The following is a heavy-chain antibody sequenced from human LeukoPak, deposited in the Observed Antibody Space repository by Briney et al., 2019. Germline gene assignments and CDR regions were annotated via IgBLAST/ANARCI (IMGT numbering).Heavy chain of an antibody. Sequence: GASVQVSCKASGYTFTSYDINWVRQATGQGLEWIGWINPNSGNTGYAQKFQGRVNMTRNTSISTAYMELSSLRSEDTAVYYCARGVSIVGATWYYYYMDVWGKGTTVTVSS. CDR2: INPNSGNT. CDR3: ARGVSIVGATWYYYYMDV. V-gene: IGHV1-8*01. D-gene: IGHD1-26*01. J-gene: IGHJ6*03. CDR1: GYTFTSYD.